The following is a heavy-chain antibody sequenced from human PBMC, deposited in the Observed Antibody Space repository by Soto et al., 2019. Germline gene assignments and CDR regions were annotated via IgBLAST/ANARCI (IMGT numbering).Heavy chain of an antibody. J-gene: IGHJ3*02. CDR2: IWYDGSNE. D-gene: IGHD2-2*01. Sequence: QVQLVESGGGVVQPGRSLRLSCAASRFSFSSYGMHWVRQAAGKGLEWVAVIWYDGSNEYYADSVKGRFTISRDNSKNTLYLQMNNLRAEDTAVYYCARDRLPAAIHEAFDIWGQGTMVTVSS. V-gene: IGHV3-33*01. CDR3: ARDRLPAAIHEAFDI. CDR1: RFSFSSYG.